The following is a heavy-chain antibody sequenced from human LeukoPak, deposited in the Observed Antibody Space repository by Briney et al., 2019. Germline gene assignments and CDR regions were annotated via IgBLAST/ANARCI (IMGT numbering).Heavy chain of an antibody. J-gene: IGHJ4*02. CDR1: GYTFTSYG. CDR3: ARDQNIAAAGGGSFDY. D-gene: IGHD6-13*01. Sequence: ASVKVSCKASGYTFTSYGISWVRQAPGQGLEWMGWISAYNGNTNYAQKLQGRVTMTTDTSTSTAYMELRSLRSDDTAVYYCARDQNIAAAGGGSFDYWGQGTLVTVSS. CDR2: ISAYNGNT. V-gene: IGHV1-18*01.